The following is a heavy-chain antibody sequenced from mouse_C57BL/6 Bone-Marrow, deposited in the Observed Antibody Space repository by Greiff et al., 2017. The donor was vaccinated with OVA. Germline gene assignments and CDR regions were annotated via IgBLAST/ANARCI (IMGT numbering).Heavy chain of an antibody. CDR2: ISSGGSYT. CDR1: GFTFSSYG. V-gene: IGHV5-6*01. CDR3: ARRRLGGFAY. Sequence: EVKLMESGGDLVKPGGSLKLSCAASGFTFSSYGMSWVRQTPDKRLEWVATISSGGSYTYYPDSVKGRFTISRDNAKNTLYLQMSSLKSEDTAMYYCARRRLGGFAYWGQGTLVTVSA. J-gene: IGHJ3*01.